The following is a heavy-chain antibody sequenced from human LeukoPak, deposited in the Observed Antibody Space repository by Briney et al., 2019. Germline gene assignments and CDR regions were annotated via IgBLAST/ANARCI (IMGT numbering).Heavy chain of an antibody. V-gene: IGHV4-34*01. Sequence: SVTLSLTCAVYGGSFSGYYWSWIRQPPGKGLEWIGEINHSGSTNYNPSLKSRVTISVDTSKNQFSLKLSSVTAADTAVYYCARGKYYFDYWGQGTLVTVSS. CDR1: GGSFSGYY. J-gene: IGHJ4*02. CDR3: ARGKYYFDY. CDR2: INHSGST.